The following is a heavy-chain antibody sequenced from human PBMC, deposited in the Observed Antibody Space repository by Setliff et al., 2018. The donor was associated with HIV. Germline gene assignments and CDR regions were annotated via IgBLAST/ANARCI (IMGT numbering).Heavy chain of an antibody. Sequence: ASVKVSCKVAGYTVTELSINWVRQAPGKGPEWMGGFDPEDNKIVYAQKFQGRVTTTEDTSTDTTYMELSSLRPEDTAVYYCATRIRDGHRGYGYFDFWGQGTLVTVSS. J-gene: IGHJ4*02. CDR2: FDPEDNKI. D-gene: IGHD5-18*01. V-gene: IGHV1-24*01. CDR3: ATRIRDGHRGYGYFDF. CDR1: GYTVTELS.